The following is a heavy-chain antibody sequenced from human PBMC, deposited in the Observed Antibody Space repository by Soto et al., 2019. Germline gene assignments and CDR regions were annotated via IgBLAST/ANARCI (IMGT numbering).Heavy chain of an antibody. J-gene: IGHJ4*02. D-gene: IGHD3-10*01. CDR1: GGSISSGGYY. V-gene: IGHV4-31*03. CDR2: IYYSGST. CDR3: ARGGDYYGSGSYDFDY. Sequence: QVQLQESGPGLVKPSQTLSLTCTVSGGSISSGGYYWSWIRQHPGKGLEWIGYIYYSGSTYYNPSLKSRVTISVDTSKNQFSLELSSVTAADTAVYYCARGGDYYGSGSYDFDYWGQGTLVTVSS.